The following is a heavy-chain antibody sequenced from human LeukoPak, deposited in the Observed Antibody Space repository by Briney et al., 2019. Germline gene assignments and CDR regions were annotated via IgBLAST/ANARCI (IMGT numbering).Heavy chain of an antibody. Sequence: TSETLSLTCTVSGGSISSGDYYWRWIRQPPGKGLEWIGYIYYSGSTYYNPSLKSRVTISVDTSKNQFSLKLSSVTAADTAVYYCARAQSYGDPLYLDYWGQGTLVTVSS. CDR3: ARAQSYGDPLYLDY. CDR1: GGSISSGDYY. CDR2: IYYSGST. V-gene: IGHV4-30-4*01. D-gene: IGHD4-17*01. J-gene: IGHJ4*02.